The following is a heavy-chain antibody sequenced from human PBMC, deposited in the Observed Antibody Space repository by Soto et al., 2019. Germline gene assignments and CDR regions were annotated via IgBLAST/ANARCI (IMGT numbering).Heavy chain of an antibody. V-gene: IGHV4-4*02. D-gene: IGHD3-22*01. Sequence: QVQLQESGPGLVKPSGTLSLTCAVSGGSISSSNWWSWVRQPPGKGLEWIGEIYHSGSTNYNPSRRRRVTIAADKSKNQVSLKLSAVTAADTAVYYCARGRTYDSSGYYHYWGQGTLVTVCS. CDR2: IYHSGST. CDR3: ARGRTYDSSGYYHY. J-gene: IGHJ4*02. CDR1: GGSISSSNW.